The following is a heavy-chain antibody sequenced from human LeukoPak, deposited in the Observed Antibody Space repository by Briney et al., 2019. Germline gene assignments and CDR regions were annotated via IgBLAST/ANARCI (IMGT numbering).Heavy chain of an antibody. CDR1: GFTFSSYW. J-gene: IGHJ4*02. D-gene: IGHD6-13*01. V-gene: IGHV3-7*01. CDR3: ARLDSSSWYGTSDY. CDR2: IKQDGSEK. Sequence: GGSLRRTCAASGFTFSSYWLSWVRQAPGKGLEWVANIKQDGSEKYYVDSVKGRFTISRDNAKNSLYLQMNSLRAEDTAVYYCARLDSSSWYGTSDYWGQGTLVTVSS.